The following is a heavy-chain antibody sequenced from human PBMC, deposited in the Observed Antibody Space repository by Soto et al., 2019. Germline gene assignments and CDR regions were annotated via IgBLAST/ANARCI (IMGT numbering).Heavy chain of an antibody. V-gene: IGHV3-23*01. Sequence: PGGSLRLSCAASGFTFSSYAMSWVRQAPGKGLEWVSAISGSGGSTYYADSVKGRFTISRDNSKNTLYLQMNSLRAEDTAVYYCAKGSYYYDSSGYYPFDYWGQGTLVTVPQ. D-gene: IGHD3-22*01. CDR2: ISGSGGST. CDR1: GFTFSSYA. J-gene: IGHJ4*02. CDR3: AKGSYYYDSSGYYPFDY.